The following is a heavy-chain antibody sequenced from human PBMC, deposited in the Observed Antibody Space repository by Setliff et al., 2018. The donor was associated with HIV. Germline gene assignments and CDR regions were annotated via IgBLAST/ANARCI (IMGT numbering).Heavy chain of an antibody. CDR2: IWYNGINK. CDR3: VKEPRTMVRGVIIKGGAFDI. D-gene: IGHD3-10*01. J-gene: IGHJ3*02. Sequence: PGGSLRLSCTVVGFSIENFDMHWVRQAPGKGLEWVAFIWYNGINKYYADSVKGRFTISRDNSKNTLYLQMNSLRADDTAIYYCVKEPRTMVRGVIIKGGAFDIWGQGTMVTVSS. CDR1: GFSIENFD. V-gene: IGHV3-30*02.